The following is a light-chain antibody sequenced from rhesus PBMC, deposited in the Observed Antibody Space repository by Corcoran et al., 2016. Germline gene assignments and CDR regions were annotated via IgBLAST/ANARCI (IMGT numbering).Light chain of an antibody. CDR1: SSDIGTYDY. J-gene: IGLJ1*01. CDR3: SSYGGSNAFYI. CDR2: YVS. Sequence: QPALTQSPSVSGSPGHSVTISCSGTSSDIGTYDYVSWYQQHPGKAPKLIISYVSKRPSGVSDRFSGSKSGNTASLTISGLQPEDEADYYCSSYGGSNAFYIFGIGTRLTVL. V-gene: IGLV2-23*01.